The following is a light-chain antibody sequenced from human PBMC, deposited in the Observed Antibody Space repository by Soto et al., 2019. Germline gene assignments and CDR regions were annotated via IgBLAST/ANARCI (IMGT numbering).Light chain of an antibody. V-gene: IGLV2-23*01. CDR1: SSDVGSSNL. J-gene: IGLJ2*01. CDR2: EGN. Sequence: QSALTQPASVSGSPGQSITISCTGTSSDVGSSNLVSWYRQPPGKAPKLMIYEGNKRPSGVSNRFSGSKSGNTASLTISGLQAEDEADYYCCSYAGGSTVLFGGGTKVTVL. CDR3: CSYAGGSTVL.